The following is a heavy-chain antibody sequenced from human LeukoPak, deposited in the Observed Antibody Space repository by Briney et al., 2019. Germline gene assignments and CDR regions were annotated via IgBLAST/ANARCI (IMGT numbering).Heavy chain of an antibody. J-gene: IGHJ4*02. CDR3: ARHLQWLVNY. V-gene: IGHV4-34*01. CDR2: INHSGST. Sequence: SETLSLTCAVYGGSFSGYYWSWIRQPPGKGLEWIGEINHSGSTNYNPSLKSRVTISVDTSKNQFFLKLSSVTAADTAVYYCARHLQWLVNYWGQGTLVTVSS. CDR1: GGSFSGYY. D-gene: IGHD6-19*01.